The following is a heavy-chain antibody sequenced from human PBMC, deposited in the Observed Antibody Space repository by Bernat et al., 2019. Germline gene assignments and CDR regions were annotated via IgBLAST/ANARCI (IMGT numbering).Heavy chain of an antibody. CDR1: GFTFSSYS. Sequence: EVQLVESGGGLVKPGGSLRLSCAASGFTFSSYSMNWVRQAPGKGLEWVSYISSSSSYIYYADSVKGRFTISRDNAKKSLYLQMNSLRAEDTAVYYCARVHSSGWYVVPYYYYMDVWGKGTTVTVSS. D-gene: IGHD6-19*01. CDR2: ISSSSSYI. CDR3: ARVHSSGWYVVPYYYYMDV. V-gene: IGHV3-21*05. J-gene: IGHJ6*03.